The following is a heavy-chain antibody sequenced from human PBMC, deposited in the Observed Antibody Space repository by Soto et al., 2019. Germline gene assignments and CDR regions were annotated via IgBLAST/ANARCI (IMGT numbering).Heavy chain of an antibody. CDR2: IYPGDSDT. Sequence: PGESLKISCKGSGYSFTSYWIGWVRQMPGKGLEWMGIIYPGDSDTRYSPSFQGQVTISADKSISTAYLQWSSLKASDTAMYYCARVGYDSSGYYYLYYFDYWRQGTPVPVSS. CDR3: ARVGYDSSGYYYLYYFDY. CDR1: GYSFTSYW. V-gene: IGHV5-51*01. J-gene: IGHJ4*02. D-gene: IGHD3-22*01.